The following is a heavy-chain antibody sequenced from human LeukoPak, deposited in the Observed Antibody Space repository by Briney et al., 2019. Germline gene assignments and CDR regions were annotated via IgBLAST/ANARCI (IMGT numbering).Heavy chain of an antibody. CDR3: ARVDSGSHAFDY. Sequence: PGGSLRLSCAASGFTFSSYSMNWVRQAPGKGLEWVSSISSSSSYIYYADSVKGRFTISRDNAKNSLYLQMNSLRAEDTAVYYCARVDSGSHAFDYWGQGTLVTVSS. D-gene: IGHD1-26*01. CDR1: GFTFSSYS. J-gene: IGHJ4*02. CDR2: ISSSSSYI. V-gene: IGHV3-21*01.